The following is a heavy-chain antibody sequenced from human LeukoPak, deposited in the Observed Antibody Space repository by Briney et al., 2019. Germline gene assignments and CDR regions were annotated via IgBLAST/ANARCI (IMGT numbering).Heavy chain of an antibody. V-gene: IGHV1-69*01. D-gene: IGHD3-16*01. CDR2: IIPIFGTA. CDR3: ARTLRSYDYYYYMDV. J-gene: IGHJ6*03. CDR1: GGTFSSYA. Sequence: SVKVSCQASGGTFSSYAISWVRQAPGQGLEWMGGIIPIFGTANYAQKFQGRVTITADESTRTAYMELCSLRSEDTAVYYSARTLRSYDYYYYMDVWGKGTTVTISS.